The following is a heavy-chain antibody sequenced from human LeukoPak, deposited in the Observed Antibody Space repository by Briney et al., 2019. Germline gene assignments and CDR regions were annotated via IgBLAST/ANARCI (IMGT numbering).Heavy chain of an antibody. CDR2: ISSSSSYI. V-gene: IGHV3-21*01. CDR3: ARDQGYCTSVSCRGDAFDV. Sequence: GGSLRLSCAASGFTFSSYSMNWVRQAPGKGLEWVSSISSSSSYIYYADSVKGRFTISRDNAKNSLYLQMNSLRAEDTAVYYCARDQGYCTSVSCRGDAFDVWGQGSMVSVSA. D-gene: IGHD2-2*01. J-gene: IGHJ3*01. CDR1: GFTFSSYS.